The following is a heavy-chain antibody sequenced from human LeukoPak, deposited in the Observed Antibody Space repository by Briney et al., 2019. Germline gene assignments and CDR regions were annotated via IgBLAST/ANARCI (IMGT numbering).Heavy chain of an antibody. CDR1: GGSVSSGSYY. D-gene: IGHD3-16*01. V-gene: IGHV4-61*01. J-gene: IGHJ4*02. CDR2: IYYSGST. CDR3: ARASVIYGGGIIDY. Sequence: SETLSLTCTVSGGSVSSGSYYWSWIRQPPGKGLEWIGYIYYSGSTNYNPSLKSRVTISVDTSKHHFSLKLSSVTAADTAVYYCARASVIYGGGIIDYWGQGTLVTISS.